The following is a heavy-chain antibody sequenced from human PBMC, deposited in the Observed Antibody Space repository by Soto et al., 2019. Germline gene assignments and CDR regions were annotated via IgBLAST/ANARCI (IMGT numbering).Heavy chain of an antibody. D-gene: IGHD1-1*01. Sequence: QVRLVESGGGVVQPGRSLRLSCAASGFIFSSDAMHWVRQAPGKGLEWVAIVSYDESSKNYGDSVKGRFTISRDNSKNTLYLQMNSLRVEETAVYYCARDESPYGTLTPYNCFYGMGAWGQGTTVTVS. CDR3: ARDESPYGTLTPYNCFYGMGA. J-gene: IGHJ6*02. V-gene: IGHV3-30-3*01. CDR1: GFIFSSDA. CDR2: VSYDESSK.